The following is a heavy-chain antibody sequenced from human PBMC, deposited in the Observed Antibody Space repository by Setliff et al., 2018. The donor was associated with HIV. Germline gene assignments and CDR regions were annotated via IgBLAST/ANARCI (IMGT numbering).Heavy chain of an antibody. V-gene: IGHV1-3*01. J-gene: IGHJ4*02. CDR2: INVGNGDT. D-gene: IGHD3-3*01. Sequence: ASVKVSCKASGYTFTSYAMHWVRQAPGQRLEWMGWINVGNGDTKFPQRFQGRVTITRDTSASIAYMELSSLTSEDTAVYYCARYHGNGRAYNFWIGSYSFCYLGPGTLVTVS. CDR1: GYTFTSYA. CDR3: ARYHGNGRAYNFWIGSYSFCY.